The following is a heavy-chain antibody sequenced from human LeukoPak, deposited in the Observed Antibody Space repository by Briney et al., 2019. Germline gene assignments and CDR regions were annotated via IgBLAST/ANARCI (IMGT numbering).Heavy chain of an antibody. V-gene: IGHV1-2*02. Sequence: ASVKVSCKASGYTFTDYYMHWVRQAPGQGLEWMGWINPNSGGTNYAQKFQGRVTMTRDTSISTAYMELSSLESDDTAMYYCARGTYYDSSGYSGVRLFDYWGQGTLVTVSS. CDR1: GYTFTDYY. CDR3: ARGTYYDSSGYSGVRLFDY. J-gene: IGHJ4*02. CDR2: INPNSGGT. D-gene: IGHD3-22*01.